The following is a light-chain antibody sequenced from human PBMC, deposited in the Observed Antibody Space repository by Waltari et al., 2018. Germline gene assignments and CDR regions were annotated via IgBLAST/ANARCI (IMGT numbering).Light chain of an antibody. CDR2: AAS. J-gene: IGKJ3*01. CDR3: QQYNTWPS. Sequence: EIVMPQSPATLSVSPGESATLSCRDSQNISTHLAWYQHNPGQAPRLLIYAASTRATGTPARFSGHGSGTEFTLTISSLQSEDFALYYCQQYNTWPSFGPGTKVDIK. CDR1: QNISTH. V-gene: IGKV3-15*01.